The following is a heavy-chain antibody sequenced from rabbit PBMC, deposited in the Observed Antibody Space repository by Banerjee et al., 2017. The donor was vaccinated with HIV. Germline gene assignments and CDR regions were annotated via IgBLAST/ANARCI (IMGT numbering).Heavy chain of an antibody. CDR1: GFSFSSSYY. CDR3: ARRDTSYGGWYHDL. D-gene: IGHD6-1*01. CDR2: IYAGSTDTT. V-gene: IGHV1S45*01. Sequence: QQQLEESGGGLVQPGGTLTLTCTASGFSFSSSYYMCWVRQAPGKGLEWIGCIYAGSTDTTYYASWAKGRFTISKTSSTTVTLQMTSLTAADTATYFCARRDTSYGGWYHDLWGPGTLVTVS. J-gene: IGHJ4*01.